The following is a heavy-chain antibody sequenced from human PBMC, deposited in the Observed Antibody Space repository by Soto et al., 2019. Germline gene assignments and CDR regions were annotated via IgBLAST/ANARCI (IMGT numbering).Heavy chain of an antibody. J-gene: IGHJ6*02. D-gene: IGHD1-26*01. CDR3: ARQDSGSYYDYYYGMDV. V-gene: IGHV3-48*03. Sequence: ESGGGLVQPGGSLRLSCAASGFTFSSYEMNWVRQAPGKGLEWVSYISSSGSTIYYADSVKGRFTISRDNAKNSLYLQMNSLRAEDTAVYYCARQDSGSYYDYYYGMDVWGQGTTVTVSS. CDR2: ISSSGSTI. CDR1: GFTFSSYE.